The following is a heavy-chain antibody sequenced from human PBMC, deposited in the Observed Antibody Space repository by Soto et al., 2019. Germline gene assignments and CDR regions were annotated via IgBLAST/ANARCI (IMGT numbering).Heavy chain of an antibody. Sequence: PSETLSLTCTVSGDSISTFYWNWMRQPPGKGLEWIAHIYNSGSTDYNPSLKSRVTISVDTSKNQFSLKLNSVTAADTAVYYCARRYGGNFDYWGQGTLVTVSS. CDR2: IYNSGST. CDR1: GDSISTFY. CDR3: ARRYGGNFDY. J-gene: IGHJ4*02. D-gene: IGHD3-16*01. V-gene: IGHV4-59*01.